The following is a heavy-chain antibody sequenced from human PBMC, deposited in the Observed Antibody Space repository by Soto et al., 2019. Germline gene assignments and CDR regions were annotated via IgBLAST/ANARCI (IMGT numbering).Heavy chain of an antibody. CDR2: IWYDGSNK. V-gene: IGHV3-33*01. CDR1: GFTFSSYG. Sequence: GGSLRLSCASSGFTFSSYGMHWVRQAPGKGLEWVAVIWYDGSNKYYADSVKGRFTISRDNSKNTLYLQMNSLRAEDTAVYYCAREYSSGWYDRSDYWGQGTLVTVSS. J-gene: IGHJ4*02. D-gene: IGHD6-19*01. CDR3: AREYSSGWYDRSDY.